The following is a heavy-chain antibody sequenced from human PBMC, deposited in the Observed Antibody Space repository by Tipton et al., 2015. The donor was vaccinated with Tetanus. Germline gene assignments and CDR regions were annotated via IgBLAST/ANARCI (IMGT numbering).Heavy chain of an antibody. J-gene: IGHJ4*02. CDR3: ARGPLENEGYFDS. D-gene: IGHD1-1*01. Sequence: LRLSCAASGFTFNTYPMNWVRQAPGKGLEWIGYIYYSGTTKYNPSLKSRTTMSVDRSKSQFSLEVTSVTAADTAVYFCARGPLENEGYFDSWGQGILVTVTA. V-gene: IGHV4-59*01. CDR1: GFTFNTYP. CDR2: IYYSGTT.